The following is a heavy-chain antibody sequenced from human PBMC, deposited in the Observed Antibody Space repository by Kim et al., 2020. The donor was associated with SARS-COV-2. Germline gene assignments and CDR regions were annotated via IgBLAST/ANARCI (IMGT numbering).Heavy chain of an antibody. CDR3: AKGLT. CDR1: GDSISGSSYY. Sequence: SETLSLTCTVSGDSISGSSYYWGWIRQPPGKGLEWIGNIYYSGTTNYNPSLKSRVTISIDTSKNQFSLKLSSVTAADTAVYYCAKGLTWGQGTLGTVSS. V-gene: IGHV4-39*01. J-gene: IGHJ5*02. CDR2: IYYSGTT.